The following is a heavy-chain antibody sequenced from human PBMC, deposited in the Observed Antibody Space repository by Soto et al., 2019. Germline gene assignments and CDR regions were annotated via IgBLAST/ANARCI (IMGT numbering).Heavy chain of an antibody. V-gene: IGHV3-48*01. CDR2: ISSSSSTI. Sequence: EVQLVESGGGLVQPGGSLRLSCAASGFTFSSYSMNWVRQAPGKGLEWVSYISSSSSTIYYADSVKGRFTISRDNAKNSLFLKLYSLRAEDTAVYYCARGITFGGVIGYWYFDLWGRGTLVTVSS. CDR3: ARGITFGGVIGYWYFDL. CDR1: GFTFSSYS. D-gene: IGHD3-16*02. J-gene: IGHJ2*01.